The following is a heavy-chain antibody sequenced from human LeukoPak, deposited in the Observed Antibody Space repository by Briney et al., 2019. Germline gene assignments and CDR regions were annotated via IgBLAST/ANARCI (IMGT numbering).Heavy chain of an antibody. V-gene: IGHV3-43*01. CDR3: AKGFWSGYSFDY. CDR2: ISWDGGST. CDR1: GFTFDDYT. J-gene: IGHJ4*02. Sequence: GGSLRLSCAASGFTFDDYTMHWVRQAPGKGLEWVSLISWDGGSTYYADSVKGRFTISRDNSKNSLYLQMNSLRTEDTALYYSAKGFWSGYSFDYWGQGTLVTVSS. D-gene: IGHD3-3*01.